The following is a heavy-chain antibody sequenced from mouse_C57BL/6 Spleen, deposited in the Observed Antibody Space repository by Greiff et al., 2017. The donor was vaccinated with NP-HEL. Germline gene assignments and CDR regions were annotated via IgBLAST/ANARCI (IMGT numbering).Heavy chain of an antibody. J-gene: IGHJ1*03. V-gene: IGHV1-18*01. CDR3: ARSSYYYDHWYFDV. CDR2: INPNNGGT. CDR1: GYTFTDYN. D-gene: IGHD2-4*01. Sequence: VQLQQSGPELVKPGASVKIPCKASGYTFTDYNMDWVKQSHGKSLECIGDINPNNGGTIYNQKFKGKATLTVDKSSSTAYMELRSLTSEDTAVYYCARSSYYYDHWYFDVWGTGTTVTVSS.